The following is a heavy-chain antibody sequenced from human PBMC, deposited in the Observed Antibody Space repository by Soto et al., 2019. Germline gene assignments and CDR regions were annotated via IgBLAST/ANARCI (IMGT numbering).Heavy chain of an antibody. J-gene: IGHJ3*01. CDR2: IATSGT. CDR1: GFTFSDYA. Sequence: EVQLLESGGGLEQPGGAVRLSCTASGFTFSDYAMNWVRQAPGKGLEWVSTIATSGTYYADSVKGRFTISRDNSKNTLYFQMNSLTSEDTAIYYCAKVLWGHDGFDLWGQGTMVTVSS. V-gene: IGHV3-23*01. CDR3: AKVLWGHDGFDL. D-gene: IGHD3-16*01.